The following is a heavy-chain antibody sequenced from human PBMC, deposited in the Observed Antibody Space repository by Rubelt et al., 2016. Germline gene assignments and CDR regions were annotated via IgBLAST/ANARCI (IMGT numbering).Heavy chain of an antibody. V-gene: IGHV4-39*07. CDR2: IYYGGST. D-gene: IGHD6-19*01. CDR1: GGSISSSSYY. CDR3: ARDLCSSGWYEGGEFDY. Sequence: QLQLQESGPGLVKPSETLSLTCTVSGGSISSSSYYWGWIRQPPGKGLAWIGSIYYGGSTYYNPSLKGVCTIAGATSKNKLSRKLSAVTAADTAGYYCARDLCSSGWYEGGEFDYWGQGTLVTVSS. J-gene: IGHJ4*02.